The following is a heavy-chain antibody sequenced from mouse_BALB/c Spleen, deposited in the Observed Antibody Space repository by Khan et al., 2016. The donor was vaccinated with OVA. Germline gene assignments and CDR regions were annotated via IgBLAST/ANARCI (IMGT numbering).Heavy chain of an antibody. Sequence: QVQLKESGPGLVQPSQSLSITCTVSGFSLTNYGVHWVRQSPGKGLEWLGMIWSGGSTDYNATFISRLSISKDNSKSQVFFKMNSLEGNDTAIYYCARNRNGYFDYWGQGTTLAFSS. CDR3: ARNRNGYFDY. CDR1: GFSLTNYG. J-gene: IGHJ2*01. V-gene: IGHV2-2*02. D-gene: IGHD1-1*02. CDR2: IWSGGST.